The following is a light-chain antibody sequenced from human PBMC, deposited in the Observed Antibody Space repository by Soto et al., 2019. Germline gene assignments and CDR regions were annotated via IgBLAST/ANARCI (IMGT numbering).Light chain of an antibody. Sequence: DIVMTQSPDSLAVSLGERATINCKSSQTVLYSSNNKNYLAWYQQKPGQSPKLLLYCASTRDSGVPDRFSGSGSGTDFTLTISSLQAEDFAVYYCQQYYSTPYTFGQGTKLEIK. J-gene: IGKJ2*01. CDR2: CAS. CDR1: QTVLYSSNNKNY. CDR3: QQYYSTPYT. V-gene: IGKV4-1*01.